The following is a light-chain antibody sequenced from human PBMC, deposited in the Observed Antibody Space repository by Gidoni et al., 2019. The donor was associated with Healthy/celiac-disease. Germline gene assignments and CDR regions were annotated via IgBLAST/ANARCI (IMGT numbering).Light chain of an antibody. CDR3: QQYNSYPWT. J-gene: IGKJ1*01. CDR2: DAS. CDR1: QSISSW. Sequence: DIQITQSPSTLSAYVGDRVTITCRASQSISSWLAWYQQKPGKAPKLLIYDASSLESGVPSRFSGSGSGTEFTLTISSLQPDDFATYYCQQYNSYPWTFGQGTKVEIK. V-gene: IGKV1-5*01.